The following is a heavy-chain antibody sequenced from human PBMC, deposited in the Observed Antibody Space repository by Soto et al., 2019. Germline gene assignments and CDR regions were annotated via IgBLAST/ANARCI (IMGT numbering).Heavy chain of an antibody. CDR2: INHSGST. Sequence: QVQLQQWGAGLLKPSETLSLTCAVYGGSFSGYYWSWIRQPPGKGLEWIGEINHSGSTNYNPSLKSRVTMSVDTSKNQFSLKLSSVTAADTAVYYCARFKASDWYFDLWGRGTLVTVSS. CDR1: GGSFSGYY. CDR3: ARFKASDWYFDL. J-gene: IGHJ2*01. V-gene: IGHV4-34*01.